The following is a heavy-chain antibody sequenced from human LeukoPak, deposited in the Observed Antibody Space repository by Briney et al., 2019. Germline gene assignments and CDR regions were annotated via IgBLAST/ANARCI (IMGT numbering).Heavy chain of an antibody. Sequence: SETLSLTCTVSGGSISSYYWSWIRQPPGKGLEWIGYIYYSGSTNYNPSLKSRVTISVDTSKNQFSLKLSSVTAADTAVYYCARGDYGDYFDYWGQGTLVTVSS. CDR2: IYYSGST. CDR3: ARGDYGDYFDY. CDR1: GGSISSYY. J-gene: IGHJ4*02. V-gene: IGHV4-59*08. D-gene: IGHD4-17*01.